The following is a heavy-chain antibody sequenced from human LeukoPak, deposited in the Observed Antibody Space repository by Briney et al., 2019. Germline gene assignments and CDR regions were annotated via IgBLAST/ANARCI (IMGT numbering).Heavy chain of an antibody. CDR1: GYTFTGYY. D-gene: IGHD3-3*01. V-gene: IGHV1-18*04. Sequence: ASVKVSCKASGYTFTGYYMHWVRQAPGQGLEWMGWISAYNGNTNYAQKLQGRVTMTTDTSTSTAYMELRSLRSDDTAVYYCARAPGRVLRFLEWPDYWGQGTLVTVSS. CDR3: ARAPGRVLRFLEWPDY. J-gene: IGHJ4*02. CDR2: ISAYNGNT.